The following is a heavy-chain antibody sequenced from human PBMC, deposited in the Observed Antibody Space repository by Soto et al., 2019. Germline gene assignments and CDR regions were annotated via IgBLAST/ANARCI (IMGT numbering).Heavy chain of an antibody. D-gene: IGHD1-26*01. Sequence: PSETLSLTCTVSGGSISSYYWSWIRQPAGKGLEWIGRIYASGVTNYNPSLKSRITMSVDTSRNHFSLKLTSVTAADTAVYFCARMRSNLFDPWGQGTLVTVS. J-gene: IGHJ5*02. V-gene: IGHV4-4*07. CDR3: ARMRSNLFDP. CDR1: GGSISSYY. CDR2: IYASGVT.